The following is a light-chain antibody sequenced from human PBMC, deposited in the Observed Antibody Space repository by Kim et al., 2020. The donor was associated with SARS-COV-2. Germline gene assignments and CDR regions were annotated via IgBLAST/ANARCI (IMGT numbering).Light chain of an antibody. CDR1: SSDVGSYNL. J-gene: IGLJ2*01. CDR2: EVN. Sequence: QSALTQPASVSGSPGQSITISCTGTSSDVGSYNLVSWYQQNQGKAPKLMMYEVNKRPSGVSHRFSGSKSGNTASLTISGLQAEDEADYYCCSYAGSSTLVFGGGTQLTVL. CDR3: CSYAGSSTLV. V-gene: IGLV2-23*02.